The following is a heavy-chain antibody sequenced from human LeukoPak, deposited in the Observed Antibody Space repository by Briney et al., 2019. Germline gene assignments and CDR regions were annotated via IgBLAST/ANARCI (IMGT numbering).Heavy chain of an antibody. V-gene: IGHV4-4*02. J-gene: IGHJ6*04. CDR2: IYHSGGT. CDR1: GGSISSGNW. Sequence: SGTLSLTCAVSGGSISSGNWWSWVRQPPGKGLEWIGEIYHSGGTNYNPSLKSRVTISVDKSKNQFSLKLSSVTAADTAVYYCARAIAAAGTYYYYGMDVWGKGTTVTVSS. D-gene: IGHD6-13*01. CDR3: ARAIAAAGTYYYYGMDV.